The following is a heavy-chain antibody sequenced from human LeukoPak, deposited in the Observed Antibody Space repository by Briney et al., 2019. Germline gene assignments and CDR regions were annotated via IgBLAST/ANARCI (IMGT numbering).Heavy chain of an antibody. V-gene: IGHV4-39*07. J-gene: IGHJ5*02. CDR3: ARRPPWSDWFDP. CDR1: GGSISSSSYY. CDR2: INHGGST. D-gene: IGHD2-8*01. Sequence: SETLSLTCTVSGGSISSSSYYWGWIRQPPGKGLEWIGEINHGGSTKYNPSLKSRVTISVDTSKNQLSLKLNSLTAADTAIYYCARRPPWSDWFDPWGQGTLVTVSS.